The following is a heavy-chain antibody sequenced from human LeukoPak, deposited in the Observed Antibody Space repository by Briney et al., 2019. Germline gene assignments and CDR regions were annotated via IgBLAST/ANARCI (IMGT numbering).Heavy chain of an antibody. D-gene: IGHD2-15*01. CDR3: ARDAEGYCSGGSCYSGFDP. J-gene: IGHJ5*02. V-gene: IGHV4-61*02. Sequence: SETLSLTCTVSGGSISSGSYFWSWIRQPAGKGLEWIGRIYTSGSTNYNPSLKSRVTISVDTSKNQFSLKLSSVTAADTAVYYCARDAEGYCSGGSCYSGFDPWGQGTLVTVSS. CDR1: GGSISSGSYF. CDR2: IYTSGST.